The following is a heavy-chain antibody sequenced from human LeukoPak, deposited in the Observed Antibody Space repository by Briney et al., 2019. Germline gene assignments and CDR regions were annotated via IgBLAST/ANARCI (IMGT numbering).Heavy chain of an antibody. D-gene: IGHD6-19*01. CDR3: ARDLSGWYGDYYYYMDV. Sequence: PSETLSLTCTVSGASVSNNNYYWGWIRQSPGKGLEWIANFYYSGSTYYNPSLKSRVTISVDTSKNHLSLILSSVTAADTAVYYCARDLSGWYGDYYYYMDVWGKGTTVTVSS. V-gene: IGHV4-39*07. J-gene: IGHJ6*03. CDR2: FYYSGST. CDR1: GASVSNNNYY.